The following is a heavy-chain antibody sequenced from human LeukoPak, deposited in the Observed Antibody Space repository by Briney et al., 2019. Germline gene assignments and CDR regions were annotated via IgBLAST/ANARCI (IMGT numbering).Heavy chain of an antibody. CDR1: GYTFTSYY. Sequence: ASVKVSCKASGYTFTSYYMHWVRQAPGQGLEWMGIINPSGGSTSYAQKFQGRVTMTGDTSTSTVYMELSSLRSEDTAVYYCARVGIAVAGLDYWGQGTLVTVSS. D-gene: IGHD6-19*01. J-gene: IGHJ4*02. V-gene: IGHV1-46*01. CDR3: ARVGIAVAGLDY. CDR2: INPSGGST.